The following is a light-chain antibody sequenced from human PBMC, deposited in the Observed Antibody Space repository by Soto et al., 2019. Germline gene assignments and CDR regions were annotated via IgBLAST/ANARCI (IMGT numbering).Light chain of an antibody. CDR3: QQYNSYS. CDR1: QSISNW. CDR2: HAS. Sequence: DIQMTQSPSTLPASVGDIVTITCRASQSISNWLAWYQQKPATAPKLLIYHASTLESGVPSRFSGSGSGTEFALTISSLQPDDFATYYCQQYNSYSFGQGTKVDIK. J-gene: IGKJ1*01. V-gene: IGKV1-5*01.